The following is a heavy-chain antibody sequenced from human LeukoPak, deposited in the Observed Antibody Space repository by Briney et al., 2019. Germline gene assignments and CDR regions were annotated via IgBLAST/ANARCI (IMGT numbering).Heavy chain of an antibody. J-gene: IGHJ4*02. CDR2: FSYGGST. CDR1: AASISSNNYY. CDR3: ARLNIPAALGVDY. Sequence: PSETLSLTCTVSAASISSNNYYWGWIRQPPGKGLEWIGSFSYGGSTYYNPSLKSRVTISLDTSKTQFSLKLSSVAAADTAVYYCARLNIPAALGVDYWGQGTLVTVSS. V-gene: IGHV4-39*01. D-gene: IGHD2-2*01.